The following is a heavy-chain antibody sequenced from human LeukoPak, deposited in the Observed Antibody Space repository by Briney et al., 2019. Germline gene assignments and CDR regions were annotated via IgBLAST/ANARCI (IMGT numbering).Heavy chain of an antibody. CDR1: GYSFTSYG. J-gene: IGHJ4*02. Sequence: ASVKVSCKASGYSFTSYGISWVRQAHAQGLERVGWISAYHGNTNYEQKLQGRVTITTDTATSTAYMELRSLRSDDTAVYYCARVCAGNDNSPKRKPRYSESDYWGQGTLVSVSS. CDR2: ISAYHGNT. D-gene: IGHD4-23*01. CDR3: ARVCAGNDNSPKRKPRYSESDY. V-gene: IGHV1-18*01.